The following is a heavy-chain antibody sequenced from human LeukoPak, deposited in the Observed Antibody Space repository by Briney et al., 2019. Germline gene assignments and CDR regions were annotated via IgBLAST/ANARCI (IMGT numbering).Heavy chain of an antibody. Sequence: GGSLRLSCAASGFTFDDYGLSWVRQVPGKGREWVSSISTSSCYIYYANSRGGRLTISRDNAKNSLSLQMKTLRAEDTGVYSGARGADGVSSNSRGWFHPWGRGTLVTVSS. CDR3: ARGADGVSSNSRGWFHP. CDR2: ISTSSCYI. V-gene: IGHV3-21*01. J-gene: IGHJ5*02. CDR1: GFTFDDYG. D-gene: IGHD2-15*01.